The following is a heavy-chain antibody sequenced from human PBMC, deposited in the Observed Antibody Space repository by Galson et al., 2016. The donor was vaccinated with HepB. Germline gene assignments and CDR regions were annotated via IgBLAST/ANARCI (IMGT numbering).Heavy chain of an antibody. CDR3: ARTGATGTTYIDY. Sequence: ETLSLTCTVSGDSISSGKYHWGWIRQPPGKGLAWIGTIFYTGNTYYNPSLKSRLSIAVDKSKNTPSLNLTSVTAADTAFYYCARTGATGTTYIDYWGQGILVTVSS. D-gene: IGHD1/OR15-1a*01. V-gene: IGHV4-39*02. CDR1: GDSISSGKYH. CDR2: IFYTGNT. J-gene: IGHJ4*02.